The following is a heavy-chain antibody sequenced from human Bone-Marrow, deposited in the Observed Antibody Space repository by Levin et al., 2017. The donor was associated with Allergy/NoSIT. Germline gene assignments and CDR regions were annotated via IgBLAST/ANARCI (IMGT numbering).Heavy chain of an antibody. V-gene: IGHV3-23*01. CDR3: AKIRRGDPPGHFDY. CDR2: ISGSGGST. J-gene: IGHJ4*02. CDR1: GFTFSSYA. Sequence: GESLKISCAASGFTFSSYAMSWVRQAPGKGLEWVSAISGSGGSTYYADSVKGRFTISRDNSKNTLYLQMNSLRAEDTAVYYCAKIRRGDPPGHFDYWGQGTLVTVSS. D-gene: IGHD3-10*01.